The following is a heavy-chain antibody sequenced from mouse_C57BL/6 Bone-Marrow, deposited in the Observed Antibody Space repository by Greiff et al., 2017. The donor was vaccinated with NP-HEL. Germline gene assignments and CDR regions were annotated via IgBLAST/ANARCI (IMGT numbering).Heavy chain of an antibody. CDR2: INPSTGGT. Sequence: VQLQQSGPELVKPGASVKISCKASGYSFTGYYMNWVKQSPEKSLEWIGEINPSTGGTTYNQKFKAKATLTVDKSSSTAYMQLKSLTSEDSAVYYCARWGYGSPWFADWGQGTLVTVSA. CDR1: GYSFTGYY. J-gene: IGHJ3*01. D-gene: IGHD1-1*01. CDR3: ARWGYGSPWFAD. V-gene: IGHV1-42*01.